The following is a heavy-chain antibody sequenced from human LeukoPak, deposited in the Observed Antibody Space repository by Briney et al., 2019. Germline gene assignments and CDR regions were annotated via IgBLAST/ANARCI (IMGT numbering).Heavy chain of an antibody. CDR3: ASPGYSYGYAY. CDR1: GGSFSGYY. V-gene: IGHV4-34*01. CDR2: INHSGST. D-gene: IGHD5-18*01. J-gene: IGHJ4*02. Sequence: SETLSLTCAVYGGSFSGYYWSWIRQPPGKGLEWIGEINHSGSTNYNPSLKSRVTISVDTSKNQFSLKLSSVTAADTAVYYCASPGYSYGYAYWGPGTLVTVSS.